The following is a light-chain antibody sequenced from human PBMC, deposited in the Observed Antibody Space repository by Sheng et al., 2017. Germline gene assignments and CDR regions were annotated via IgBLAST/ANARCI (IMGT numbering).Light chain of an antibody. CDR2: QDT. Sequence: SFDLTQPPSVSVSPGQTASISCSGDSLGSKYASWYQQKPGQSPVLVIYQDTKRPSGIPERFSGSNSGNTATLTISGTQATDEADYYCQAWDSSTVVFGGGTKLTVL. CDR1: SLGSKY. CDR3: QAWDSSTVV. J-gene: IGLJ2*01. V-gene: IGLV3-1*01.